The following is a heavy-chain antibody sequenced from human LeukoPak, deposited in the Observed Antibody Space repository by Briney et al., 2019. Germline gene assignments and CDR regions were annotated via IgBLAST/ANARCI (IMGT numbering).Heavy chain of an antibody. Sequence: SETLSLTCTVSGGSISSYYWSWIRQPPGKGLEWIGYIYYSGSTNYNPSLKSRVTISVDTSKNQFSLQLNSVTPEDTAVYYCARELGSFDIWGQGTKVTVSS. CDR3: ARELGSFDI. CDR2: IYYSGST. V-gene: IGHV4-59*12. CDR1: GGSISSYY. J-gene: IGHJ3*02.